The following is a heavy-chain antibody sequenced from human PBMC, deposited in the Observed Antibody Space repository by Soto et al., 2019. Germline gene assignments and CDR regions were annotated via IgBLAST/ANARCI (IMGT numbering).Heavy chain of an antibody. CDR1: GFTFGTYL. V-gene: IGHV3-7*03. D-gene: IGHD3-3*01. Sequence: PGGSRRRSWAASGFTFGTYLMSWVRQAPGKGLERVASIKNDGSEKYYVDSVKGRFTISRDNAKNSLYLQMNSLRADDTALYYCARDNSGIFGVDYWGQVTLVTVSS. CDR2: IKNDGSEK. J-gene: IGHJ4*02. CDR3: ARDNSGIFGVDY.